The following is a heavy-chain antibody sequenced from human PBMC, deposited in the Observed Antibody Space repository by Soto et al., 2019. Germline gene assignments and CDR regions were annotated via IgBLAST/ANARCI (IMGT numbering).Heavy chain of an antibody. D-gene: IGHD3-22*01. Sequence: GGSLRLSCAASGFTFSSSAMSWVRQAPGKGLEWVSAISGSGGSTYYADSVKGRFTISRDNSKNTLYLQMNSLRAEDTAVYYCAKAPSPYYYDSSGYYPNWGQGTLVTVS. CDR3: AKAPSPYYYDSSGYYPN. CDR2: ISGSGGST. CDR1: GFTFSSSA. J-gene: IGHJ4*02. V-gene: IGHV3-23*01.